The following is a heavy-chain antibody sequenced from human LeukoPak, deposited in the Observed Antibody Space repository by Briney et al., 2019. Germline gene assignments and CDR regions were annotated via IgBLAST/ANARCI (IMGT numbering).Heavy chain of an antibody. CDR2: ISSSSSYI. CDR1: GFTFSSYS. V-gene: IGHV3-21*01. J-gene: IGHJ4*02. Sequence: GGSLRLSCAASGFTFSSYSMNWVRQAPGKGLEWVSSISSSSSYIYYADSVKGRFTISRDNAKNSLHLQMNSLRAEDTAVYYCARDSHYYDFWSGYQKGDFDYWGQGTLVTVSS. D-gene: IGHD3-3*01. CDR3: ARDSHYYDFWSGYQKGDFDY.